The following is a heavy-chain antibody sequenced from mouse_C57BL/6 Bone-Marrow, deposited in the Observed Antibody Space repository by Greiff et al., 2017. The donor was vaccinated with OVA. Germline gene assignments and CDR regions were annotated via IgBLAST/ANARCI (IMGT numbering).Heavy chain of an antibody. D-gene: IGHD1-1*01. V-gene: IGHV5-4*01. CDR3: ARDRITTVVEDYAMDY. J-gene: IGHJ4*01. Sequence: DVMLVESGGGLVKPGGSLKLSCAASGFTFSSYAMSWVRQTPEKRLEWVATISDGGSYTYYPDNVKGRFTISRDNAKNNLYLQMSHLKSEDTAMYYCARDRITTVVEDYAMDYWGQGTSVTVSS. CDR2: ISDGGSYT. CDR1: GFTFSSYA.